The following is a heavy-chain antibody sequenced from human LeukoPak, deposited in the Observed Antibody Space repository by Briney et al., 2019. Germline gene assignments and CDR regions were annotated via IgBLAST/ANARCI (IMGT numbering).Heavy chain of an antibody. D-gene: IGHD1-14*01. J-gene: IGHJ4*02. CDR3: ARELGTGDFDY. CDR1: EYTFTGYY. Sequence: ASVKVSCTASEYTFTGYYMHWVRQAPGQGLEWMGIINPSGGSTSYAQKFQGRVTMTRDTSTSTVYMELSSLRSEDTAVYYCARELGTGDFDYWGQGTLVTVSS. CDR2: INPSGGST. V-gene: IGHV1-46*01.